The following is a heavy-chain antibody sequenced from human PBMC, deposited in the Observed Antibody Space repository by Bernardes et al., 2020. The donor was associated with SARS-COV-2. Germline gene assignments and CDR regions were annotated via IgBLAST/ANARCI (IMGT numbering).Heavy chain of an antibody. J-gene: IGHJ4*02. CDR1: GFTFSRYG. Sequence: GYLSPSRAASGFTFSRYGMHWVRPAPGKGLEWVAVISYDGSNKYYADSVKGRFTISRDNSKNTLYLQMNSLRAEDTAVYYCAKDLYYDFWSGYTPLTDYWGQGTLVTVSS. D-gene: IGHD3-3*01. V-gene: IGHV3-30*18. CDR3: AKDLYYDFWSGYTPLTDY. CDR2: ISYDGSNK.